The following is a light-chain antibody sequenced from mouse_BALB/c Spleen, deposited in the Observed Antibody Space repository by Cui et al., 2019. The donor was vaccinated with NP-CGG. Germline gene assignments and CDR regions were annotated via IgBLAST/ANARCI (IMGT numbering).Light chain of an antibody. J-gene: IGLJ1*01. V-gene: IGLV1*01. CDR2: GTN. CDR1: TGAVTTSNY. CDR3: ALWYSNHWV. Sequence: VVVQESSPTTSPGETVTLTCRSSTGAVTTSNYANWVQEKPDHLFTGLIGGTNNRAPGVPARFSGSLIGDKAALTITGAQTEDEAIYFCALWYSNHWVFGGGTKLTVL.